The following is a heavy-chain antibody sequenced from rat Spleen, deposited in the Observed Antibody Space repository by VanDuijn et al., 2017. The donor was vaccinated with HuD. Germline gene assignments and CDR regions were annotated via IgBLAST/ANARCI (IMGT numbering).Heavy chain of an antibody. V-gene: IGHV5S13*01. CDR3: ARHNVTTGDYFDY. D-gene: IGHD1-10*01. CDR2: ISTGGDNT. J-gene: IGHJ2*01. CDR1: GFSLTSNS. Sequence: VQLKESGPGLVKPSQTLSLTCTVSGFSLTSNSVSWVRQPPGKGLEWVAYISTGGDNTYYRDSVKGRFTISRDNAKTTLYLQMDSLRSEDTATYYCARHNVTTGDYFDYWGQGVMVTVSS.